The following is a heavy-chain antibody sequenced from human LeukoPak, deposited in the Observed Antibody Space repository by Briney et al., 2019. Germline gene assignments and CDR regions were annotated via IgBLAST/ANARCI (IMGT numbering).Heavy chain of an antibody. CDR3: ARHVSANTGYFDY. J-gene: IGHJ4*02. Sequence: SETLSLTCTVSGGSISSDKYYWGWIRQSPGNGLEWIGSIYYSGTSYYNPSLESRVGIFVDTSRDQFSLDLYSVTAADPALYYCARHVSANTGYFDYCGQGTLATVSS. D-gene: IGHD2-8*01. CDR1: GGSISSDKYY. V-gene: IGHV4-39*01. CDR2: IYYSGTS.